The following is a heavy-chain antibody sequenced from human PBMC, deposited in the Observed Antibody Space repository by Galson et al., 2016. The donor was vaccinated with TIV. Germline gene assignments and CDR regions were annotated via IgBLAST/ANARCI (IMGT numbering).Heavy chain of an antibody. CDR1: GFTLNNYW. CDR3: SRGAGGYSYG. D-gene: IGHD5-18*01. Sequence: SLRLSCAVSGFTLNNYWIHWVRQAPGKGLVWVSRIKGDGSITTYADSVKGRFTISRDNASYTLYLQMNSLRAEDTAVNYCSRGAGGYSYGWGQGTLVTV. J-gene: IGHJ4*02. CDR2: IKGDGSIT. V-gene: IGHV3-74*03.